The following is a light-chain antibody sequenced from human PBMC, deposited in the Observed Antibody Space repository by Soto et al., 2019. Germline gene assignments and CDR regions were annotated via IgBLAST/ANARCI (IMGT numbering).Light chain of an antibody. J-gene: IGLJ2*01. Sequence: QSALTQPASVSGSPGQSITMSCAGTSSDVGGYNYVSWYQQHPGKAPKLMIYEGSKRPSGVSNRFSGSKSGNTASLTISGLQAEDEADYYCCSYAGSSTLFGGGTKLTVL. CDR2: EGS. V-gene: IGLV2-23*01. CDR1: SSDVGGYNY. CDR3: CSYAGSSTL.